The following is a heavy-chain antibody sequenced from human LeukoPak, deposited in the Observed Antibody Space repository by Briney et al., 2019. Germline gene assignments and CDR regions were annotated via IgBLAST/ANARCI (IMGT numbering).Heavy chain of an antibody. CDR1: GHTFTSYD. CDR3: AGGPGSGSYDSLSPLDY. D-gene: IGHD3-10*01. J-gene: IGHJ4*02. V-gene: IGHV1-8*01. CDR2: MNPNSGNT. Sequence: ASVKVSCKASGHTFTSYDINWVRQATGQGLEWMGWMNPNSGNTGYAQKFQGRVTMTRNTSISTAYMELSSLRSEDTAVYYCAGGPGSGSYDSLSPLDYWGQGTLVTVSS.